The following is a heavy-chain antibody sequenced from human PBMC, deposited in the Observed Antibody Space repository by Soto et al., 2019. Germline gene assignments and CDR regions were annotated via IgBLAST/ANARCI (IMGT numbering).Heavy chain of an antibody. CDR1: GGSISSYY. Sequence: KPSETLSLTCTVSGGSISSYYWSWIRQPPGKGLEWIGYIYYSGSTNYNPSLKSRVTISVDTSKNQFSLKLSSATAADTAVYYCARGGHSSGWDYFDYWGQGTLVTVSS. D-gene: IGHD6-19*01. CDR2: IYYSGST. V-gene: IGHV4-59*01. J-gene: IGHJ4*02. CDR3: ARGGHSSGWDYFDY.